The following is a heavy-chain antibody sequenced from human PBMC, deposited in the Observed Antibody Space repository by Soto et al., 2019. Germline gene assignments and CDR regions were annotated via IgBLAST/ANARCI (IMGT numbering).Heavy chain of an antibody. J-gene: IGHJ4*02. Sequence: PSETLSLTCAVSGGSISSSNWWSWVRQPPGKGLEWIGEIYHSGSTNYNPSLKSRVTISVDKSKNQFSLKLSSVTAADTAVYYCATCQAIAAAFTFDYWGQGTLVTVSS. CDR2: IYHSGST. V-gene: IGHV4-4*02. D-gene: IGHD6-13*01. CDR3: ATCQAIAAAFTFDY. CDR1: GGSISSSNW.